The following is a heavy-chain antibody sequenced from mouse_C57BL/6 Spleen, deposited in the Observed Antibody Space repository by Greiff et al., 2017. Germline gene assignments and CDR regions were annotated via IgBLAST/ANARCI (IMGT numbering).Heavy chain of an antibody. D-gene: IGHD1-1*01. CDR3: ASRDYGSSPYAMDY. J-gene: IGHJ4*01. Sequence: QVQLQQPGAELVKPGASVKMSCKASGYTFTRYWTTWVKQRPGQGLEWIGDIYPGSGSTNYNDKFKIKATLTVYTSCSTAYMQLSSLTSEDSAVYYCASRDYGSSPYAMDYWGQGTSGTVSS. CDR2: IYPGSGST. V-gene: IGHV1-55*01. CDR1: GYTFTRYW.